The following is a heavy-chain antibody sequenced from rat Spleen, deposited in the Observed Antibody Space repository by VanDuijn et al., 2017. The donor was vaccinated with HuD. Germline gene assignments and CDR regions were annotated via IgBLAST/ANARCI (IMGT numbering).Heavy chain of an antibody. Sequence: EVQLVESGGGLVQPGRSLKLSCAASGFTFSDYNMAWVRQAPKKGLEWVATISYDGRSTYYRDSVEGRFTISRDNAKSTLYLQMNSLRSEDTATYYCTRDGIIRATRVGFDYWGQGVMVTVSS. CDR1: GFTFSDYN. V-gene: IGHV5-7*01. J-gene: IGHJ2*01. CDR2: ISYDGRST. D-gene: IGHD4-3*01. CDR3: TRDGIIRATRVGFDY.